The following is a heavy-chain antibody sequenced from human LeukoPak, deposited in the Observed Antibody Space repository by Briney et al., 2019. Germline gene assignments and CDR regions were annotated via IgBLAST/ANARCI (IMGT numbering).Heavy chain of an antibody. J-gene: IGHJ6*03. V-gene: IGHV3-21*01. Sequence: PGGSLRLSCAASGFTVNSNYMSWVRQAPGKGLEWVSSISSSSSYIYYADSVKGRFTISRDNAKNSLYLQMNSLRAEDTAVYYCARDGGITLVRGVIMGDYYYYYMDVWGRGTTVTVSS. CDR3: ARDGGITLVRGVIMGDYYYYYMDV. D-gene: IGHD3-10*01. CDR2: ISSSSSYI. CDR1: GFTVNSNY.